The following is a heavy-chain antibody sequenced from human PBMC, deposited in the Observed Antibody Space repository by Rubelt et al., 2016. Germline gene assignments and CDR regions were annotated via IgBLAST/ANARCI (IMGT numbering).Heavy chain of an antibody. CDR2: VSSSGSDI. J-gene: IGHJ4*02. CDR3: ARVSPGYSYAFVDY. V-gene: IGHV3-21*01. Sequence: GQLVESGGGLVQPGGSLRLSCAASGFTFSSNSMNWVRQAPGKGLEWVSSVSSSGSDIFYADSVKGRFTISRDNAKTSLYLQMDSLTAEDTAVHYCARVSPGYSYAFVDYWGQGTLVTVSS. CDR1: GFTFSSNS. D-gene: IGHD5-18*01.